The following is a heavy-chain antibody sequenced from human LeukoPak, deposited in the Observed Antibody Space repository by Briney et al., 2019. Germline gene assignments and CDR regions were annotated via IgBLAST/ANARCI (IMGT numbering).Heavy chain of an antibody. Sequence: SETLSLTCTVSGDSISSYYWNWFRQPAGKGLEWIGRLYASGTTSYNPSLESRVSMSLDTSKNQFSLKLNSVTAADTAVYYCARATDSGDTSYVFDYWGQGTLVSVSS. CDR2: LYASGTT. D-gene: IGHD1-26*01. CDR3: ARATDSGDTSYVFDY. J-gene: IGHJ4*02. CDR1: GDSISSYY. V-gene: IGHV4-4*07.